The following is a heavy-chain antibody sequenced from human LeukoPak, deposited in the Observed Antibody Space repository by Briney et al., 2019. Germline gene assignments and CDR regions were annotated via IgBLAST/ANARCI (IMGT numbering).Heavy chain of an antibody. Sequence: QSGGSLRLSCAASGFTVSSNYMSWVRQAPGKGLEWVSVIYSGGSTYYADSVKGRFTISRDSSKNTLYLEMNGLRAEDTAIYFCAKDGRPRAFGLDVWGQGTTVTVSS. CDR1: GFTVSSNY. D-gene: IGHD3-10*01. CDR3: AKDGRPRAFGLDV. CDR2: IYSGGST. V-gene: IGHV3-53*01. J-gene: IGHJ6*02.